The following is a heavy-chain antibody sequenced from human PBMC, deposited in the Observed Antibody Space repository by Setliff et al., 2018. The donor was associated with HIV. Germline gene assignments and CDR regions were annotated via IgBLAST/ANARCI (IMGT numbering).Heavy chain of an antibody. CDR2: IYTSGRT. V-gene: IGHV4-61*09. J-gene: IGHJ4*02. CDR3: ARLSETAMASFDS. CDR1: GGSVNSGTYY. Sequence: PSETLSLTCTVSGGSVNSGTYYWSWIRQPAGKGLEWIGHIYTSGRTNYNPSLKSRVTISVDTSKNHFSLKLSSVTAADTAVYYCARLSETAMASFDSWGQGILVTVSS. D-gene: IGHD2-21*02.